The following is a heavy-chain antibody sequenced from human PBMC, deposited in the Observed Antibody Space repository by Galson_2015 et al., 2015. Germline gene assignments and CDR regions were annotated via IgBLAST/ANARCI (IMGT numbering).Heavy chain of an antibody. V-gene: IGHV3-33*01. D-gene: IGHD6-19*01. Sequence: SLRLSCAASGFTFSSYGMHWVRQAPGKGLEWVAVIWYDGSNKYYADSVKGRFTISRDNSKNTLYLQMNSLRAEDTAVYYCARDIAVAVFYAFDIWGQGTMVTVSS. CDR2: IWYDGSNK. CDR1: GFTFSSYG. J-gene: IGHJ3*02. CDR3: ARDIAVAVFYAFDI.